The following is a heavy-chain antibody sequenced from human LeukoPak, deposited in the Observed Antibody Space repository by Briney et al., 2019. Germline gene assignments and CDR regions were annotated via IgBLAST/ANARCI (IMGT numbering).Heavy chain of an antibody. Sequence: PGGSLRLSCAASGFTFSDYAMTWVRQAPGKGLGWVSTISSGDGITYYADSVKGRFTISRDNSKNTLYLQMNSLRAEDTAVYYCAKEWPTTVILYYFDYWGQGTLVTVSS. CDR3: AKEWPTTVILYYFDY. CDR1: GFTFSDYA. D-gene: IGHD4-11*01. V-gene: IGHV3-23*01. J-gene: IGHJ4*02. CDR2: ISSGDGIT.